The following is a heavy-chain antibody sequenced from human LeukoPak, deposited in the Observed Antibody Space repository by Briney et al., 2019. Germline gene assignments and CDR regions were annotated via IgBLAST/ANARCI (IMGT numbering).Heavy chain of an antibody. J-gene: IGHJ4*02. CDR3: ARGRGGGIMLLYDY. D-gene: IGHD3-16*01. V-gene: IGHV1-2*02. Sequence: ASVKVSCKASGYTLTDRYMHWVRQAPGQGLEWMGWIGPKDVETKYAQTFQGRVTMTWDGSISAVYMDLSDLGPDDTAVYYCARGRGGGIMLLYDYWGQETRDTVPS. CDR1: GYTLTDRY. CDR2: IGPKDVET.